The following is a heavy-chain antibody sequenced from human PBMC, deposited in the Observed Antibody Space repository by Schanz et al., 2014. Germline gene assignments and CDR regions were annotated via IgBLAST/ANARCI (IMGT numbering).Heavy chain of an antibody. V-gene: IGHV1-2*04. Sequence: QVQLVQSGAEVKKPGSSVKVSCTASGGTFSSYTIGWIRQAPGQGLEWMGRINPNSGTTNYAQKFQGWVTMTRDTSISTAYMELSRLKSDDTAVYYCARAFGGYDPAGALDYWGQGTLVTVSS. D-gene: IGHD5-12*01. CDR1: GGTFSSYT. CDR2: INPNSGTT. CDR3: ARAFGGYDPAGALDY. J-gene: IGHJ4*02.